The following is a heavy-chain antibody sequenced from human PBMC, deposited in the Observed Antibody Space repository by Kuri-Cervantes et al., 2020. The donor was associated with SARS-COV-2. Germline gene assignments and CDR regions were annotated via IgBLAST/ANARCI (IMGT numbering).Heavy chain of an antibody. CDR1: GYTFTDYY. D-gene: IGHD3-16*02. CDR2: INPNSGGT. CDR3: ARGPSWNYIWGTYRGELNTFDI. V-gene: IGHV1-2*04. J-gene: IGHJ3*02. Sequence: ASVKVSCKASGYTFTDYYMHWVRQAPGQGLEWMGWINPNSGGTNSAQKFQGWVIMTRDTSISTAYMELSRLRSDDTAVYYCARGPSWNYIWGTYRGELNTFDIWGQGTMVTVSS.